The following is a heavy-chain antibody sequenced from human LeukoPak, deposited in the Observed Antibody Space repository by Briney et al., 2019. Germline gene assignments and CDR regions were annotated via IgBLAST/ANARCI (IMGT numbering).Heavy chain of an antibody. CDR2: IKEDGSDR. J-gene: IGHJ5*02. CDR3: ARTLLYYYDSSGLHP. V-gene: IGHV3-7*01. Sequence: GGSLRLSCAASGFTFSNYWMTWVRQVPGKGLEWVASIKEDGSDRYNVDSVKGRFTISRDNAKNSLSLQMSSLRAEDTAVYYCARTLLYYYDSSGLHPWGQGTLVTVSS. CDR1: GFTFSNYW. D-gene: IGHD3-22*01.